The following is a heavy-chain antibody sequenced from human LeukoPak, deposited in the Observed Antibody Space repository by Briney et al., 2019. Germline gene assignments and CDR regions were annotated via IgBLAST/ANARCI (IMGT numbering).Heavy chain of an antibody. Sequence: SETLSLTCTVSGGSISNYYWSWIRQPPGKGLEWIGYIYYSGSTNYNPFLKSRVIISVDTSKNQFSLKLTSVTAADTAVYYCAALRDWGQGTLVTVSS. CDR2: IYYSGST. V-gene: IGHV4-59*01. CDR3: AALRD. D-gene: IGHD4-17*01. J-gene: IGHJ4*02. CDR1: GGSISNYY.